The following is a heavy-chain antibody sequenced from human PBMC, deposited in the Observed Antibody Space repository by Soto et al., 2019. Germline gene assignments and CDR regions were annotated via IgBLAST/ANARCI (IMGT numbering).Heavy chain of an antibody. Sequence: PGGCLRLSCASAGFTDVDDPMHLVRQAPGKGLEWVSGISSSGGRIYYADSVKGRFTISRDNAKNSLYLQMNSLRDEDTAVYYCARGLNWSFDHWGQGTLVTVSS. V-gene: IGHV3-48*02. J-gene: IGHJ4*02. CDR1: GFTDVDDP. D-gene: IGHD1-1*01. CDR3: ARGLNWSFDH. CDR2: ISSSGGRI.